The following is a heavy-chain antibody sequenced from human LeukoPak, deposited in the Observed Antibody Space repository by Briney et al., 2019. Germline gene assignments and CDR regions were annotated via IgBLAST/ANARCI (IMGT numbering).Heavy chain of an antibody. V-gene: IGHV1-24*01. D-gene: IGHD3-3*01. CDR2: FDPEDGET. CDR3: ATDYPSGYAFDI. J-gene: IGHJ3*02. CDR1: GYTLTELS. Sequence: ASVKVSCKVSGYTLTELSMHWVRQAPGKGLEWMGGFDPEDGETIYAQKLQGRVTITEDTSRDTAYMELSSLRSEDTAVYYCATDYPSGYAFDIWGQGTMVTVSS.